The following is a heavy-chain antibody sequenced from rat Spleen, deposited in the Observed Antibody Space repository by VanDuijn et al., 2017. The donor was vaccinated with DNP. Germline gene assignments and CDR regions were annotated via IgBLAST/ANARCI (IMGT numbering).Heavy chain of an antibody. CDR3: ARWTRYFDY. CDR2: ISYSGST. V-gene: IGHV3-1*01. Sequence: EVQLQESGPGLVKPAQSLSLTCSVTGYSITRNYWAWIRKFPGNKMEWIGYISYSGSTSYSPSLRSRISITRDTSKNQFLLQVNSVTTEDTATYYCARWTRYFDYWGQGVMVTVSS. J-gene: IGHJ2*01. D-gene: IGHD1-4*01. CDR1: GYSITRNY.